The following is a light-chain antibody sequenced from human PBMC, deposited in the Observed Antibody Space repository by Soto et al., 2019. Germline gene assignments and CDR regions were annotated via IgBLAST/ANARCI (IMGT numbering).Light chain of an antibody. V-gene: IGKV4-1*01. CDR2: WAS. Sequence: DIVMTQSPDSLAVSLGERDTINCKSSQNVLYSTNNKNYVAWYQQKAGQPPKLLIYWASTRDSGVPERFTGSGSGTDFTLTISSLQAADVAVYYCQQYYNAPQTFGQGTKVEIK. CDR1: QNVLYSTNNKNY. CDR3: QQYYNAPQT. J-gene: IGKJ1*01.